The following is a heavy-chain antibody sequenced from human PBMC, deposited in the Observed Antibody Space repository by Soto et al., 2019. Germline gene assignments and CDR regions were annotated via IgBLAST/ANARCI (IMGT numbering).Heavy chain of an antibody. CDR2: ISYDGRNK. CDR1: GFTFSSYA. CDR3: VRDTAYCSGGTCYSSHDMDV. V-gene: IGHV3-30*04. J-gene: IGHJ6*02. Sequence: GGSLRLSCAASGFTFSSYAMHWVRQAPGKGLEWVAVISYDGRNKYYADSVKGRFTISRDNSKNTLYLEMNSLRVEDTAVYHCVRDTAYCSGGTCYSSHDMDVSGQGTTVTLSS. D-gene: IGHD2-15*01.